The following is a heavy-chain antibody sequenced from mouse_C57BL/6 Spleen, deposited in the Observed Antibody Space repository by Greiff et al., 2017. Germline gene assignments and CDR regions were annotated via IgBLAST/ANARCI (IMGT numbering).Heavy chain of an antibody. CDR1: GYTFTSYW. CDR2: IDPSDSET. CDR3: ARRGGKALAMDY. Sequence: QVQLQQPGAELVRPGSSVKLSCKASGYTFTSYWMHWVKQRPIQGLEWIGNIDPSDSETHYNQKFKDKATLTVDKSSSTAYMQLSSLTSEDSAVYYCARRGGKALAMDYWGQGTSVTVSS. J-gene: IGHJ4*01. V-gene: IGHV1-52*01.